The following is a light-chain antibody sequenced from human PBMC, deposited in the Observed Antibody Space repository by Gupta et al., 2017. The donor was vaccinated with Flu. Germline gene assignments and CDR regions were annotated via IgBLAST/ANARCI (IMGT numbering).Light chain of an antibody. V-gene: IGKV4-1*01. CDR1: QSVLYSSNSKNY. J-gene: IGKJ1*01. CDR3: QQYYRAPPGT. Sequence: IVMTQSPYSLAVSLGGRATTNCKSSQSVLYSSNSKNYLAEYQQKQRQPPKLLIYWASTRESGVPDRCSGSGSATDVTPLISSLQAEDVAVYYCQQYYRAPPGTFGQGTKVEIK. CDR2: WAS.